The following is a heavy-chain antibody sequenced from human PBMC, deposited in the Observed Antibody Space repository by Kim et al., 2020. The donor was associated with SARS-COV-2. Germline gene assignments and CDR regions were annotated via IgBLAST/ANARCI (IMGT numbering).Heavy chain of an antibody. J-gene: IGHJ4*02. V-gene: IGHV3-30*18. CDR1: GFNFSSYG. Sequence: GGSLRLSCAASGFNFSSYGMHWVRQAPGKGLEWVAVISYDGSNKYYADSVKGRFTISRDNSKNTLYLQMNSLRAEDTAVYYCAKDLSPGGADYWGQGTLVTVSS. D-gene: IGHD3-10*01. CDR3: AKDLSPGGADY. CDR2: ISYDGSNK.